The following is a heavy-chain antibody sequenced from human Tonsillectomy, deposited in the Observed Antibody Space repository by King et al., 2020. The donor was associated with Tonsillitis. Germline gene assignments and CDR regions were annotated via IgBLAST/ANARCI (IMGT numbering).Heavy chain of an antibody. CDR3: ARGSDSSGYYIDYYVDY. V-gene: IGHV3-23*04. D-gene: IGHD3-22*01. CDR2: ISGSGGST. J-gene: IGHJ4*02. CDR1: GFTFSSYA. Sequence: VQLVESGGGLVQPGGSLRLSCAASGFTFSSYAMSWVRQAPGKGLEWVSTISGSGGSTYYADSVKGRFTISRDNSKNTLCLQMNSLRAEDTAVYYCARGSDSSGYYIDYYVDYWGQGTLVTVSS.